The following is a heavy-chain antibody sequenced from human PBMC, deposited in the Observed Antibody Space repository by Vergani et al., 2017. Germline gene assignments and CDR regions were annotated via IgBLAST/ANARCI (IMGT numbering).Heavy chain of an antibody. CDR2: ISDRSASI. V-gene: IGHV3-48*04. D-gene: IGHD6-6*01. CDR1: GFSFSNSN. CDR3: AKDLGTSSGGGWFDP. Sequence: EVQLVESGGGLVQPGGSLRLSCAASGFSFSNSNMNWVRQAPGKGLEWISYISDRSASIYYAASVRGRFTVSRDNAKNSLYLQMNSLRAEDTALYYCAKDLGTSSGGGWFDPWGQGTLVTVSS. J-gene: IGHJ5*02.